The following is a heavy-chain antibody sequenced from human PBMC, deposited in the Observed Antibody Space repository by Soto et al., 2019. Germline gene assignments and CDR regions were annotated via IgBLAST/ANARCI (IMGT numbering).Heavy chain of an antibody. CDR3: ATVPAAAIPAAFDT. Sequence: ASVKVSCKVSGYTLTELSMRWARQAPGKGLEWMGGFDPEDGETIYAQKFQGRVTMTEDTSTDTAYMELSSLRSEDTAVYYRATVPAAAIPAAFDTWGQGTMVTVSS. J-gene: IGHJ3*02. CDR1: GYTLTELS. D-gene: IGHD2-2*02. CDR2: FDPEDGET. V-gene: IGHV1-24*01.